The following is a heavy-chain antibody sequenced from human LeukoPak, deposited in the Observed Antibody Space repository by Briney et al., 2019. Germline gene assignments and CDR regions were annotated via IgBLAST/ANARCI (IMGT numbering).Heavy chain of an antibody. V-gene: IGHV4-31*03. J-gene: IGHJ4*02. CDR3: TRGSSAYSDYDY. Sequence: SETLSLTCTVSGHPISSGGDYWGWFSKHPGKGLEWLGYSYYGGSTYYNTSQKSRMTISVDTSKNPCSLELSSVTAADTAVYYCTRGSSAYSDYDYWGQGTLVTVSS. CDR2: SYYGGST. D-gene: IGHD3-3*01. CDR1: GHPISSGGDY.